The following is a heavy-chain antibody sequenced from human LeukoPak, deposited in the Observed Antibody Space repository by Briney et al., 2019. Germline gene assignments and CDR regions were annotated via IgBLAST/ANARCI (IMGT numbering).Heavy chain of an antibody. V-gene: IGHV4-39*07. CDR1: GGPISSSSYY. CDR3: ARLSTVTTSFDY. D-gene: IGHD4-17*01. Sequence: AETLSLTCTVSGGPISSSSYYWGWIRQPPGKGLEWIGSIYYSGSTHYNPSLKSRVTISVDTSKNQFSLKLSSVTAADTAVYYCARLSTVTTSFDYWGQGTLVTVSS. J-gene: IGHJ4*02. CDR2: IYYSGST.